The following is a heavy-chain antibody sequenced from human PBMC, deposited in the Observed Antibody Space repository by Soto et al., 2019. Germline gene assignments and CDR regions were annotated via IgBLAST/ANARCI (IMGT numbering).Heavy chain of an antibody. CDR3: ARRITLPTHFDY. CDR1: GYTFTSYA. J-gene: IGHJ4*02. Sequence: ASVKVSCKASGYTFTSYAMHWVRQAPGQRLEWMGWINAGNGNTKYSQKFQGRVTITRDTSASTAYMELSSLRSEDTAVYYCARRITLPTHFDYWGQGALVTVSS. CDR2: INAGNGNT. V-gene: IGHV1-3*01. D-gene: IGHD1-20*01.